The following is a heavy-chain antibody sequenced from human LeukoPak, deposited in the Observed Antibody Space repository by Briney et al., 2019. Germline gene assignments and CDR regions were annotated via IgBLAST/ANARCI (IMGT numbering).Heavy chain of an antibody. V-gene: IGHV4-39*01. CDR3: ARSTQWLVPLSI. Sequence: SETLSLTCTVSGGSISSSSYYWGWIRQPPGKGLEWIGSIYYSGSTYYNPSLKSRVTISADTSKNQFSLKLSSVTAADTAVYYCARSTQWLVPLSIWGQGTLVTVSS. CDR2: IYYSGST. J-gene: IGHJ4*02. D-gene: IGHD6-19*01. CDR1: GGSISSSSYY.